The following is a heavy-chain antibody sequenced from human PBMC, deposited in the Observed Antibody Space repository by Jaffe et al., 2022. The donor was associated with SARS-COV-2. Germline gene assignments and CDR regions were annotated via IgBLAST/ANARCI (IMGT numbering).Heavy chain of an antibody. Sequence: QVQLVQSGSELKKPGASVKVSCKASGYTFTSYAMNWVRQAPGQGLEWMGWINTNTGNPTYAQGFTGRFVFSLDTSVSTAYLQISSLKAEDTAVYYCARVARVGYCSGGSCWGLSDWGQGTLVTVSS. CDR2: INTNTGNP. J-gene: IGHJ4*02. CDR3: ARVARVGYCSGGSCWGLSD. V-gene: IGHV7-4-1*02. CDR1: GYTFTSYA. D-gene: IGHD2-15*01.